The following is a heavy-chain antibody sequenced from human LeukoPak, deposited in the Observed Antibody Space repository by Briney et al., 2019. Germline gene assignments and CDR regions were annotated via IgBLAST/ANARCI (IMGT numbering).Heavy chain of an antibody. CDR1: GYTFTTYG. Sequence: ASVKVPCKASGYTFTTYGISWVRQAPGQGLEWMGWISTYNGNTNYAQNLQGRVTMTTDTSTSTAYMELRSLRFDDTAVYYCARDAIQGRLTSDYWGQGTLVTVSS. D-gene: IGHD1-1*01. V-gene: IGHV1-18*01. CDR3: ARDAIQGRLTSDY. CDR2: ISTYNGNT. J-gene: IGHJ4*02.